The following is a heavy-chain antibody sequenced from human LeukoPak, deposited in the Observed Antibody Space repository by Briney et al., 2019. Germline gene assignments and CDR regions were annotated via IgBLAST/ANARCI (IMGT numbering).Heavy chain of an antibody. CDR1: GGSISSYY. Sequence: SETLSLTCTVSGGSISSYYWSWIRHPPGKGLEWIGDIYYSGSPNYNPSLKSRVTISVDTSKNQFSLKLSSVTAADTAVYYCARLYCSSTSCYMSYFDYWGQGTLVTVSS. CDR3: ARLYCSSTSCYMSYFDY. V-gene: IGHV4-59*08. CDR2: IYYSGSP. D-gene: IGHD2-2*02. J-gene: IGHJ4*02.